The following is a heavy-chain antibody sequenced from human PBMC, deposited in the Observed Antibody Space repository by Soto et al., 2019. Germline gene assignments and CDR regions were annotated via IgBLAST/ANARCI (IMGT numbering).Heavy chain of an antibody. CDR2: ISSSSSTI. D-gene: IGHD6-13*01. CDR1: GFTFSSYS. J-gene: IGHJ5*02. Sequence: EVQLVESGGGLVQPGGSLRLSCAASGFTFSSYSMNWVRQAPGKGLEWVSYISSSSSTIYYAESVKGRFTISRDNAKNSLYLQMNSLRDADTAVYYRASESSSYDWFDPWGQGTLVTVSS. CDR3: ASESSSYDWFDP. V-gene: IGHV3-48*02.